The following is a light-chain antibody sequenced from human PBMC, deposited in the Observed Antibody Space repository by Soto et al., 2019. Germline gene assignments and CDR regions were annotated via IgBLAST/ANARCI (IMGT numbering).Light chain of an antibody. CDR1: QYINTR. Sequence: EIVLTQSPATLSSFPGDRVTLSCRASQYINTRLAWYQHRPGQSPRLLIYQTSLRATGIPDRFSGSGSGTDFTLTISRLEPEDFAVYYCHQYDSWTFGQGTKVDI. V-gene: IGKV3-20*01. CDR2: QTS. J-gene: IGKJ1*01. CDR3: HQYDSWT.